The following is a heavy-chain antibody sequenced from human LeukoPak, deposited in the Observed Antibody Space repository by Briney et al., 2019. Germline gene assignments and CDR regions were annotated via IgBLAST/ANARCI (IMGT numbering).Heavy chain of an antibody. CDR1: GFTFSSYG. J-gene: IGHJ2*01. V-gene: IGHV3-33*01. CDR2: IWYDGNNK. D-gene: IGHD3-16*01. CDR3: ARDGLAPPEALWYFDL. Sequence: GGSLRLSCAASGFTFSSYGMHWVRQAPGKGLEWVAVIWYDGNNKYYADSVKGRFTISRDNSKNTLYLQMNSLKAVDTAVYYCARDGLAPPEALWYFDLWGRGTLVTVSS.